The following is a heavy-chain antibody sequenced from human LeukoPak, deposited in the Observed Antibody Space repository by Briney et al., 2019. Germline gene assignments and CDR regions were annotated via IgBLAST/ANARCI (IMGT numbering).Heavy chain of an antibody. V-gene: IGHV3-20*04. D-gene: IGHD1/OR15-1a*01. CDR3: ARAWNMYYVDF. Sequence: GGSLRLSCAASGFTFKDYGMTWVRQPPGKGLEWVSGINWNGGSTGYADSVRGRFTISRDNAKNSLYLQINSLRAEDTALYYCARAWNMYYVDFWGQGTLVTVSS. J-gene: IGHJ4*02. CDR1: GFTFKDYG. CDR2: INWNGGST.